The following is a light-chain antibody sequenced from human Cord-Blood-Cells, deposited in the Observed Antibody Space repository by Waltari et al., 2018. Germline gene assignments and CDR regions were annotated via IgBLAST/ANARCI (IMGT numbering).Light chain of an antibody. CDR3: QQDNNGPPYT. CDR1: QSVSSN. J-gene: IGKJ2*01. Sequence: IVMLPSPATLSVSPGERATFSCSPSQSVSSNLAWYQHKPGQPPRLLIYGASTRVTGIPARFSGSGSGTEFTLTISSLQGEEFAVYDCQQDNNGPPYTFGQGTKLEIK. CDR2: GAS. V-gene: IGKV3-15*01.